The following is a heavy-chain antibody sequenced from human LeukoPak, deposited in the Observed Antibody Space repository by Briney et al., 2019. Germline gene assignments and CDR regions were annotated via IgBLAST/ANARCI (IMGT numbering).Heavy chain of an antibody. CDR1: GFTFSNAW. J-gene: IGHJ4*02. CDR3: TIDIAGIGVGEFDY. CDR2: IKWKSDGRKT. V-gene: IGHV3-15*01. D-gene: IGHD3-3*01. Sequence: GGSLTLSCAASGFTFSNAWIRWVRQAPGKGLEWVGHIKWKSDGRKTDYAAHVRCTFTLSRDDSINTQYLQMNNLETEDTAVYDCTIDIAGIGVGEFDYWGQGILVTVSS.